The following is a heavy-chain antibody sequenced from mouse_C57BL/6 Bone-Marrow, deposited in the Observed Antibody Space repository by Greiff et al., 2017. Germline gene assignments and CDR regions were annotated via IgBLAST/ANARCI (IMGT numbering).Heavy chain of an antibody. V-gene: IGHV1-69*01. CDR3: ALYPYYFDY. CDR2: IDPSDSYT. D-gene: IGHD2-1*01. J-gene: IGHJ2*01. Sequence: QVQLQQPGAELVMPGASVKLSCKASGYTFTSYWMHWVKQRPGQGLEWIGEIDPSDSYTNYNQKFKGKSTLTVDKSSSTAYMQLSSLTSEDAAVYDCALYPYYFDYWGQGTTLTVSS. CDR1: GYTFTSYW.